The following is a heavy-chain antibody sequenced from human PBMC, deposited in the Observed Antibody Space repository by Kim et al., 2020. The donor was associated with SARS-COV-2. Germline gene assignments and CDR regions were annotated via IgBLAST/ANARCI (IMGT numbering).Heavy chain of an antibody. J-gene: IGHJ4*01. CDR1: GFTFSSYA. V-gene: IGHV3-30*04. D-gene: IGHD3-9*01. CDR2: ISYDGSNK. Sequence: GGSLRLSCAASGFTFSSYAMHWVRQAPGKGLEWVAVISYDGSNKYYADSVKGRFTISRDNSKNTLYLQMNSLRAEDTAVYYCARDPQYDILTGYSGHFD. CDR3: ARDPQYDILTGYSGHFD.